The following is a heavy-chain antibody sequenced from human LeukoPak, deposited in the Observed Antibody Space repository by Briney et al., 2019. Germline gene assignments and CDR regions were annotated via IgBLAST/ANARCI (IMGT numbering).Heavy chain of an antibody. D-gene: IGHD4-17*01. J-gene: IGHJ4*02. V-gene: IGHV3-11*01. CDR1: GFTFSDYN. CDR3: ATNDYGASDY. CDR2: ISRSGSTK. Sequence: GGSLRLSCAASGFTFSDYNMRWIRQAPGKGLEWVSSISRSGSTKYYADSVKGRFTISRDNAKNSLFLQMNSLRAEDTAVYYCATNDYGASDYWGQGTLVTVSS.